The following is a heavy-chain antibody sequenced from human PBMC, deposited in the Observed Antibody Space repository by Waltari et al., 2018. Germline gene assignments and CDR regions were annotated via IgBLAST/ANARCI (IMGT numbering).Heavy chain of an antibody. J-gene: IGHJ4*02. CDR2: LNNGGRT. D-gene: IGHD2-2*02. CDR3: ARHESYTTRDY. CDR1: GGSINSIIYF. V-gene: IGHV4-39*01. Sequence: QLQLQESGPGLVKPSETLSLTCTVSGGSINSIIYFWGWIRQPPGKGLEWIGSLNNGGRTYDNASRRRRVTIALDTSKNQFSLKVNSVTAADTAVYYCARHESYTTRDYWGQGTLVTVSS.